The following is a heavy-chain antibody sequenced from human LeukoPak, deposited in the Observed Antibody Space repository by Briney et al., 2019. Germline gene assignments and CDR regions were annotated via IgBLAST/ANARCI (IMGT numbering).Heavy chain of an antibody. D-gene: IGHD2-2*01. CDR3: ARALVPAAIAFDI. V-gene: IGHV4-61*02. J-gene: IGHJ3*02. CDR1: GGSISSGSYY. Sequence: NPSQTLSLTCTVSGGSISSGSYYWSWIRQPAGKGLEWIGRIYTSGSTNYNPSLKSRVTMSVDTSKNQFSLKLSSVTAADTAVYYCARALVPAAIAFDIWGQGTMVTVSS. CDR2: IYTSGST.